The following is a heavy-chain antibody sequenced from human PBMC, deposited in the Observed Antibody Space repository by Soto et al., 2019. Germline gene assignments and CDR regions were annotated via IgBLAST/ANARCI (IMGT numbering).Heavy chain of an antibody. Sequence: SETLSLTCTVSGGSISSYYWSWIRQPPGKGLEWIGYIYYSGSTNYNPSLKSRVTISVDTSKNQFSLKLGSVTAADTAVYYCARHRYCSGGSCPHYFDYWGQGTLVTVSS. J-gene: IGHJ4*02. V-gene: IGHV4-59*08. CDR2: IYYSGST. CDR3: ARHRYCSGGSCPHYFDY. CDR1: GGSISSYY. D-gene: IGHD2-15*01.